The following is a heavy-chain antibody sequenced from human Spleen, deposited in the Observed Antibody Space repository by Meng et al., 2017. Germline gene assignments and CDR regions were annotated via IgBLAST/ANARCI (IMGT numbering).Heavy chain of an antibody. D-gene: IGHD1-1*01. Sequence: TLCLTCTVPGYSISSGVYYSSWVRQPAGKGLEWIGRIYTSGSTNYNPSLKSRVTISVDTSKNQFSLKLSSVTAADTAVYYCARSQQLDNFDYWGQGTLVTVS. CDR2: IYTSGST. CDR3: ARSQQLDNFDY. CDR1: GYSISSGVYY. J-gene: IGHJ4*02. V-gene: IGHV4-61*02.